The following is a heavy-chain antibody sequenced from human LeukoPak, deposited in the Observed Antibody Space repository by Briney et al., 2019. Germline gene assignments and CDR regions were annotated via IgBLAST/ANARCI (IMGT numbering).Heavy chain of an antibody. J-gene: IGHJ5*02. CDR3: ATATHFFGVVIHNWFDP. CDR2: FDPEDGET. CDR1: GYTLTELP. V-gene: IGHV1-24*01. Sequence: ASVKVSCKVSGYTLTELPMHWVRQAPGKGLEWMGGFDPEDGETIYAQKFQGRVTMTEDTSTDTAYMELSSLRSEDTAVYYCATATHFFGVVIHNWFDPWGQGTLVTVSS. D-gene: IGHD3-3*01.